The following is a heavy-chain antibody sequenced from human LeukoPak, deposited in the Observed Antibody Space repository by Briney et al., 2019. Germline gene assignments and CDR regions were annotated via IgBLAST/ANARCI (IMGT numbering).Heavy chain of an antibody. CDR1: GYTFTSYY. V-gene: IGHV1-46*01. Sequence: VASVKVSCKASGYTFTSYYMHWVRQAPGQGLEWMGIINPSGGSTSYAQKFQGRVTMTRDTSTSTVYMELSSLRSEDTAVCSCATAVITSLDYWGQGTLVTVSS. CDR2: INPSGGST. CDR3: ATAVITSLDY. D-gene: IGHD3-22*01. J-gene: IGHJ4*02.